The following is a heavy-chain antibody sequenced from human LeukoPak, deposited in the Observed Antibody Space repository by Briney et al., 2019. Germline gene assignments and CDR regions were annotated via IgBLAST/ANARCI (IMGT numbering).Heavy chain of an antibody. Sequence: SVKVSCKASGYTFTGYYMHWVRQAPGQGLEWMGGIIPTFGTPNYAQNFQGRVTITAGESTTTAYMELSSLRSEDTAVYYCARGAGGEQQLVLGYWGQGTLVTVSS. CDR3: ARGAGGEQQLVLGY. V-gene: IGHV1-69*13. CDR2: IIPTFGTP. J-gene: IGHJ4*02. CDR1: GYTFTGYY. D-gene: IGHD6-13*01.